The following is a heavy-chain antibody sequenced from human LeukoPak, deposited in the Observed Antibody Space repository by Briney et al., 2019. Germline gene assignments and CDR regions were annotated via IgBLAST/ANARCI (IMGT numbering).Heavy chain of an antibody. Sequence: GGSLRLSCAASGFIFSDHYMDWVRQAPGKGLEWVGRTRNEANIYTTKYAASVKGRFTIARDDSKNSLYLQMNSLKTEDTAVYYCASPVGATTVRAFDIWGQGTMVTVSS. V-gene: IGHV3-72*01. D-gene: IGHD1-26*01. J-gene: IGHJ3*02. CDR1: GFIFSDHY. CDR3: ASPVGATTVRAFDI. CDR2: TRNEANIYTT.